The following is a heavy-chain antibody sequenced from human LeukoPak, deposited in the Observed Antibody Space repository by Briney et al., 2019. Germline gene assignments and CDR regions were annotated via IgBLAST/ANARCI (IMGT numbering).Heavy chain of an antibody. J-gene: IGHJ4*02. CDR1: GYTFTSYD. Sequence: VKVSCKASGYTFTSYDINWVRQATGQGLEWMGWMSPNSGNTGYAQKFQGRVTMTRSTSMSTAYMELSSLRSENTAVYYCARGPPNWGYDYWGQGTLVTVSS. D-gene: IGHD7-27*01. CDR2: MSPNSGNT. V-gene: IGHV1-8*01. CDR3: ARGPPNWGYDY.